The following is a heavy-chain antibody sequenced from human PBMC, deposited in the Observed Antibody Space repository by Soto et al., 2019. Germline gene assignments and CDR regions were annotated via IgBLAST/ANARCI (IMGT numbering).Heavy chain of an antibody. J-gene: IGHJ6*02. CDR3: ARDSDGRYDFWSGYYPYYYGMDV. V-gene: IGHV1-46*01. Sequence: ASVKVSCKASGYTFTSYYMHWVRQAPGQGLEWMGIINPSGGSTSYAQKFQGRVTMTRDTSTSTVYMELSSLRSEDTAVYYCARDSDGRYDFWSGYYPYYYGMDVWGQGTTVTVSS. D-gene: IGHD3-3*01. CDR1: GYTFTSYY. CDR2: INPSGGST.